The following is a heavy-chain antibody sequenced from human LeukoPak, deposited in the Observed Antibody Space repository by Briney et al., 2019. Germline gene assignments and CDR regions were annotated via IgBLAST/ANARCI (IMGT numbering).Heavy chain of an antibody. Sequence: ASVKVSCKVSGYTLTELSMHWVRQAPGKGLEWMGGFDPEDGETIYAQKFQGRVTMTEDTSTDTAYMELSSLRSEDTAVYYCARDRIVGATLYYYYGMDVWGQGTTVTVSS. CDR2: FDPEDGET. V-gene: IGHV1-24*01. D-gene: IGHD1-26*01. CDR3: ARDRIVGATLYYYYGMDV. CDR1: GYTLTELS. J-gene: IGHJ6*02.